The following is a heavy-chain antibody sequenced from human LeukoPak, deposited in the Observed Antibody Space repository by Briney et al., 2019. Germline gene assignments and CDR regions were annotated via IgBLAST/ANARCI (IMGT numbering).Heavy chain of an antibody. CDR1: GFIFDDYT. J-gene: IGHJ4*02. CDR2: ITWDGSST. D-gene: IGHD1-26*01. V-gene: IGHV3-43*01. CDR3: ATGSTSSYYHFDY. Sequence: GGSLRLSCAASGFIFDDYTMHWVRQAPGKNLEWVSLITWDGSSTDYSDSVKGRFTISRDNNKNSLFLQMNGLRTEDSAFYYCATGSTSSYYHFDYWGRGTLVTVSS.